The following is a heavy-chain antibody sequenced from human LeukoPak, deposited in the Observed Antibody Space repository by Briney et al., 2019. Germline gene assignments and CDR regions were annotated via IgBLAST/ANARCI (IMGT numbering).Heavy chain of an antibody. CDR1: GYTLTELS. V-gene: IGHV1-24*01. CDR2: FDPEDGET. Sequence: GASVKVSCKVSGYTLTELSMHWVRRAPRKGLEWMGGFDPEDGETIYAQKFQGRVTMTEDTSTDTAYMELSSLRSEDTAVYYCATALYGSGSYRLTPGYYYYGMDVWGQGTTVTVSS. CDR3: ATALYGSGSYRLTPGYYYYGMDV. J-gene: IGHJ6*02. D-gene: IGHD3-10*01.